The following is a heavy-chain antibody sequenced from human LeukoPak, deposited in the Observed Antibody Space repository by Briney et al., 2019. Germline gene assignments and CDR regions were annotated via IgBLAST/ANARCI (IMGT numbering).Heavy chain of an antibody. J-gene: IGHJ3*02. Sequence: SETLSLTCAVYGGSFSGYYWSWIRQPPGKGLEWIGEINHSGSTNYNPSLKSRVTISVDTSKNQFSLKLSSVTAADTAVYYCARAGKVSTVPDAFDIWGQGTMVTVSS. V-gene: IGHV4-34*01. CDR2: INHSGST. CDR3: ARAGKVSTVPDAFDI. CDR1: GGSFSGYY. D-gene: IGHD5/OR15-5a*01.